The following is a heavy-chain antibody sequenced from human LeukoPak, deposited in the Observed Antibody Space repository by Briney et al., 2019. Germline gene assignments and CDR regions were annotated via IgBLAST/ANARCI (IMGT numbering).Heavy chain of an antibody. CDR1: GFTFRSYA. Sequence: GGSLRLSCEASGFTFRSYAMHGVRQAPGKGLEWVAVISYDGSNKYYIDSVKGRFTISRDSSKSTIYLQMNSLRAEDTAVYYCAKDGEQLQYYFDYWGQGSLVTVSS. D-gene: IGHD6-6*01. CDR3: AKDGEQLQYYFDY. V-gene: IGHV3-30*18. J-gene: IGHJ4*02. CDR2: ISYDGSNK.